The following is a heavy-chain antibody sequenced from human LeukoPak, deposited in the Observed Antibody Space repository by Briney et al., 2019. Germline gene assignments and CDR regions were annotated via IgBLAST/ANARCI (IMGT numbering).Heavy chain of an antibody. CDR2: IYPGDSDT. D-gene: IGHD3-10*01. V-gene: IGHV5-51*01. CDR3: ARPRTYYYGSGSPDAFDI. J-gene: IGHJ3*02. CDR1: GYGFTSYW. Sequence: GESLKISCKGSGYGFTSYWIGWVRQMPGKGLEWMGIIYPGDSDTRYSPYFQGQVTISADKSISTAYLQWSSLKASDTAMYYCARPRTYYYGSGSPDAFDIWGQGTMVTVSS.